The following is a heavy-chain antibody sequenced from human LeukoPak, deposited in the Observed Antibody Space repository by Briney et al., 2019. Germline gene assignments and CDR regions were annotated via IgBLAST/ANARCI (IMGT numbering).Heavy chain of an antibody. V-gene: IGHV1-69*04. CDR1: GYTFTSYG. D-gene: IGHD3-22*01. CDR3: ARSPPGYYDSSGYLFDY. Sequence: SVKVSCKASGYTFTSYGISWVRQAPGQGLEWMGRIIPILGIANYAQKFQGRVTITADKSTSTAYMELSSLRSEDTAVYYCARSPPGYYDSSGYLFDYWGQGTLVTVSS. CDR2: IIPILGIA. J-gene: IGHJ4*02.